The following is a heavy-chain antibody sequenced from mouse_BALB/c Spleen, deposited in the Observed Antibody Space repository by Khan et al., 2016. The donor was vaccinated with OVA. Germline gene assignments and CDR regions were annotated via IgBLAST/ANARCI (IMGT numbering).Heavy chain of an antibody. CDR1: GFSLTDYG. Sequence: QVQLKESGPGLVAPSQSLSITCTVSGFSLTDYGVSWIRQPPGKGLEWLGAIWGGGSTYYNSTLKYRLSIRKDNSKSQVFLKMNSLQSDDTAMYYCAKEDYGSSSFDYWGQGTTLTVSS. CDR2: IWGGGST. V-gene: IGHV2-6-5*01. J-gene: IGHJ2*01. D-gene: IGHD1-1*01. CDR3: AKEDYGSSSFDY.